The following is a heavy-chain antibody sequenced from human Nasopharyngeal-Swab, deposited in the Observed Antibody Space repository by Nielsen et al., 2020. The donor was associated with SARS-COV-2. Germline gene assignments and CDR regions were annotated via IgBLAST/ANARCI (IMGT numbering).Heavy chain of an antibody. CDR3: ARDQGFTSSYWFDP. V-gene: IGHV1-18*01. CDR2: ISGYNGFT. J-gene: IGHJ5*02. D-gene: IGHD2-2*01. Sequence: ASVKVPCQASGYTFTSGGISWVLPAPAKRLEWMGWISGYNGFTNYAQKFQGRVTMTTETSTNTAYMELRSLTSDDTAVYYCARDQGFTSSYWFDPWGQGTLVTVSS. CDR1: GYTFTSGG.